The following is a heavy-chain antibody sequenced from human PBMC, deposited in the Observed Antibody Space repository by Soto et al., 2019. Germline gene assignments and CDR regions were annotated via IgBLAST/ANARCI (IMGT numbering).Heavy chain of an antibody. Sequence: PSETLSLTCTVSGGSISSGDYYWSWIRQPPGKGLEWIGYIYYSGSTYYNPSLKSRVTMSVDTSKNQFSLKLSSVTAADTAVYYCARAPPDVYFDYWGQGTLVTVSS. V-gene: IGHV4-30-4*01. CDR3: ARAPPDVYFDY. J-gene: IGHJ4*02. CDR1: GGSISSGDYY. CDR2: IYYSGST.